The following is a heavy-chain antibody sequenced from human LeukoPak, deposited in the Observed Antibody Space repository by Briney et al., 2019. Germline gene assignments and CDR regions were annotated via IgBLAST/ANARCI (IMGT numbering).Heavy chain of an antibody. CDR1: GFAVSNNY. J-gene: IGHJ1*01. D-gene: IGHD3-22*01. CDR2: IYGGGST. CDR3: ARAYDSSGYWPEYFHH. V-gene: IGHV3-53*04. Sequence: PGGSLRLSCAASGFAVSNNYMSWGRQAPGKGLEWVSIIYGGGSTYYADSVNGRFTISRHNSQNTLFLQMNSLRTEDTAVYYCARAYDSSGYWPEYFHHWGQGTLVTVSS.